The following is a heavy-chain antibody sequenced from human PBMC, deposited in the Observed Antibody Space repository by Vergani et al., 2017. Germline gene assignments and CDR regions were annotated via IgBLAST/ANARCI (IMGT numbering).Heavy chain of an antibody. D-gene: IGHD2-21*01. CDR2: IKSTFDRGTT. Sequence: EVQLVESGGGIVKPGGSLRLSCVASGFRFRNAWMNWVRRTPGKGLEWVGRIKSTFDRGTTDYAAAVKGRFTISRDDSKNTLFLQMNGLKTEDFGVYYCPTDPRYCGDGSCYWLRDHHYYGMDVWGQGTTVTVSS. CDR3: PTDPRYCGDGSCYWLRDHHYYGMDV. V-gene: IGHV3-15*07. CDR1: GFRFRNAW. J-gene: IGHJ6*02.